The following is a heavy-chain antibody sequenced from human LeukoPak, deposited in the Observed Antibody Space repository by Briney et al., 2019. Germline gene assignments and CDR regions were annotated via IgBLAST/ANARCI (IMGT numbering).Heavy chain of an antibody. D-gene: IGHD3-9*01. V-gene: IGHV4-34*01. Sequence: PSETLSLTCAVYGGSFSGYYWSWIRQPPGKGLEWIGEINHSGSTNYNPSLKSRVTISVDTSKNQFSLKLSSVTAADTAVYYCARGSTGVLRYFDWLLSSQNYFDYWGQGTLVTVSS. CDR3: ARGSTGVLRYFDWLLSSQNYFDY. J-gene: IGHJ4*02. CDR1: GGSFSGYY. CDR2: INHSGST.